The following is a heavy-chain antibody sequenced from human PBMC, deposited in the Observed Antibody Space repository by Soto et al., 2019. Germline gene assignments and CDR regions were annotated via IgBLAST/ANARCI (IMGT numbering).Heavy chain of an antibody. J-gene: IGHJ4*02. CDR1: GYTFTGYY. D-gene: IGHD3-22*01. Sequence: GASVKVSCKASGYTFTGYYMHWVRQAPGQGLEWMGWINPNSGGTNYAQKFQGRVTITADESTSTAYMELSSLRSEDTAVYYCARGPYYYDSSGYSVVDYWGQGTLVTVSS. V-gene: IGHV1-2*02. CDR2: INPNSGGT. CDR3: ARGPYYYDSSGYSVVDY.